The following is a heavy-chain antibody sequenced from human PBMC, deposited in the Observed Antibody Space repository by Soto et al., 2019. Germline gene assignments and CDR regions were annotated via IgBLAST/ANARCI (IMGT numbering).Heavy chain of an antibody. J-gene: IGHJ4*02. CDR2: IYYSGST. CDR3: ARSPVRGYSGYDY. D-gene: IGHD5-12*01. Sequence: SSETLSLTCTVSGGSISSGGYYWSWIRQHPGKGLEWIGYIYYSGSTYYNPSLKSRVTISVDTSKNQFSLKLSSVTAADTAVYYCARSPVRGYSGYDYWGQGTLVTVSS. CDR1: GGSISSGGYY. V-gene: IGHV4-31*03.